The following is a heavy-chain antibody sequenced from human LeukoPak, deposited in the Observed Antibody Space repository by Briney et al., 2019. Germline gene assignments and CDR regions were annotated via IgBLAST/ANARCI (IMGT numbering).Heavy chain of an antibody. V-gene: IGHV3-21*01. D-gene: IGHD4-11*01. J-gene: IGHJ3*02. CDR3: ARMGEVTAFDI. CDR1: GFTFSSYA. CDR2: ISSSSSYI. Sequence: PGGSLRLSCAASGFTFSSYAMSWVRQAPGKGLEWVSSISSSSSYIYYADSVKGRFTISRDNAKNSLYLQMNSLRAEDTAVYYCARMGEVTAFDIWGQGTMITVSS.